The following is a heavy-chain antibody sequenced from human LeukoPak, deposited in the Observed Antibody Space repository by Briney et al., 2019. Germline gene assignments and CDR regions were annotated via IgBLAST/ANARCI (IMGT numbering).Heavy chain of an antibody. CDR3: ARDLSYSLEY. V-gene: IGHV3-74*01. Sequence: GGSLRLSCAASGFTFSSYWMSWVRQAPGKGLVWVSRIKSDGSSTTYADSVKGRFTISRDNAKNTLYLQMNSLRAEDTAVYYCARDLSYSLEYWGQGTLVTVSS. J-gene: IGHJ4*02. CDR2: IKSDGSST. D-gene: IGHD3-10*01. CDR1: GFTFSSYW.